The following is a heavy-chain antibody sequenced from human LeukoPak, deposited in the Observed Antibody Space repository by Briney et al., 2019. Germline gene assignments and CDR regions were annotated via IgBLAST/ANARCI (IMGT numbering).Heavy chain of an antibody. CDR3: ARAPLPLPFKGNFFDP. CDR1: GGSITSYH. Sequence: SETLSLTCTVSGGSITSYHWSWIRQTPGKGLEWIGFIYYNGSTNYNPSLKSRVTISVDTSKNQFSLKLSSVTAADTAVYYCARAPLPLPFKGNFFDPWGQGTLVTVSS. J-gene: IGHJ5*02. V-gene: IGHV4-59*01. CDR2: IYYNGST.